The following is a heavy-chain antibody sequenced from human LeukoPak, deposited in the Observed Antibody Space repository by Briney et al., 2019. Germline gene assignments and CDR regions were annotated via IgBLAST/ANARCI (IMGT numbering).Heavy chain of an antibody. J-gene: IGHJ5*02. V-gene: IGHV3-30*02. CDR1: GFTFSSYG. CDR3: AKDWDIVVVPAALDP. D-gene: IGHD2-2*01. Sequence: GGSLRLSCAASGFTFSSYGMHWVRQAPGKGLEWVAFIRYDGSNKYYADSVKGRFTISRDNSKNTLYLQMNSLRAEDTAVYYCAKDWDIVVVPAALDPWGQGTLVTVSS. CDR2: IRYDGSNK.